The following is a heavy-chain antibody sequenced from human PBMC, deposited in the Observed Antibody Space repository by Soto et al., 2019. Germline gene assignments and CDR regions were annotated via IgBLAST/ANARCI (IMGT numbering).Heavy chain of an antibody. CDR1: GFSFSSYW. V-gene: IGHV3-74*02. D-gene: IGHD3-10*01. J-gene: IGHJ6*02. Sequence: EVQLVESGGGLVRPGGSLRLSCAASGFSFSSYWMHWVRQVPGKGLVWVARMNEDGGTTDYADSMKGRFTISRDNAKNTLYLQMNSLRVEDTAVYYCVSDLSGRADVWGQGTTVTVSS. CDR2: MNEDGGTT. CDR3: VSDLSGRADV.